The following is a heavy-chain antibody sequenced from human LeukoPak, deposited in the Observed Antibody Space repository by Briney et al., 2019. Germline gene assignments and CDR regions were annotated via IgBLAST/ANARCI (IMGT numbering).Heavy chain of an antibody. CDR2: IIPIFGTA. CDR1: GGTFSSYA. J-gene: IGHJ4*02. D-gene: IGHD4-11*01. Sequence: ASVKVSCKASGGTFSSYAISWVRQAPGQGLEWMGGIIPIFGTANYAQKFQGRVTITADESTSTAYMELSSLRSEDTAVHYCARELLGHNSNSDYWGQGTLVTVSS. V-gene: IGHV1-69*13. CDR3: ARELLGHNSNSDY.